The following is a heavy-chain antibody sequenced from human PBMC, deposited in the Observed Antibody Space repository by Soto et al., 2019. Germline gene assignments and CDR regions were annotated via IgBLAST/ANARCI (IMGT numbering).Heavy chain of an antibody. CDR3: AKDGRGSGSHYNSFGY. J-gene: IGHJ4*02. V-gene: IGHV3-53*01. CDR2: IYSTGTT. D-gene: IGHD3-10*01. Sequence: EVQLVESGGGLIQPGGSLKLSCAASRFTVGNNYMSWVRQAPGKGLEWVSLIYSTGTTKYADSVKGRFTVSRDNAKNTLYLQMNSLRGEDTAVYYCAKDGRGSGSHYNSFGYWGQGTLVTVSS. CDR1: RFTVGNNY.